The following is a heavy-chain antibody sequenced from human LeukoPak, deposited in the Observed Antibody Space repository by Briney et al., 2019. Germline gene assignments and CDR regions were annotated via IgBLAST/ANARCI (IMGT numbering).Heavy chain of an antibody. J-gene: IGHJ3*01. D-gene: IGHD1-26*01. CDR1: GFTFSTYG. V-gene: IGHV3-30*18. CDR2: MSYDGSNK. CDR3: AKNRVGAAFDAFDV. Sequence: GGSLRLSCAASGFTFSTYGMHWVRQAPGKGLEWVALMSYDGSNKDYADSVKGRFIISRDSSKNTLYLQMNSLRLEDTAMYYCAKNRVGAAFDAFDVWGQGTMVTVSS.